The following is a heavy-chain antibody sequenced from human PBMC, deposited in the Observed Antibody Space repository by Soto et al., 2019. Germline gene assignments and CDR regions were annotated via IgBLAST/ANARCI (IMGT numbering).Heavy chain of an antibody. CDR2: INHSGST. J-gene: IGHJ4*02. Sequence: QVQLQQWGAGLLKPSETLSLTCAVYGGSFSGYYWSWIRQPPGKGLEWIGEINHSGSTNYNPSLKSRVTISVDTSKNQFSLKLSSVTAADTAVYYCASLGIAAAGTGYWGQGTLDTVSS. CDR1: GGSFSGYY. V-gene: IGHV4-34*01. CDR3: ASLGIAAAGTGY. D-gene: IGHD6-13*01.